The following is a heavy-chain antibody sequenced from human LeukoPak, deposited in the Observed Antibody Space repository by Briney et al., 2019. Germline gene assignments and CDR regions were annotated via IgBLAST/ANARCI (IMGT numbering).Heavy chain of an antibody. J-gene: IGHJ4*02. CDR3: ARGRPPSWYFLDY. V-gene: IGHV4-61*02. CDR2: IDTSGST. Sequence: SETLSLTCTVSGASISSGTYSWSWIRQPAGKGLEWIGRIDTSGSTNYNPSLKSRVTISVDTSKNQFSLQLNSVTPEDTAVYYCARGRPPSWYFLDYWGQGTLVTVSS. CDR1: GASISSGTYS. D-gene: IGHD6-13*01.